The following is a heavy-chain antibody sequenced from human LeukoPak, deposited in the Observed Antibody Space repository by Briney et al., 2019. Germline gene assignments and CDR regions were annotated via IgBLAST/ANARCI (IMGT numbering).Heavy chain of an antibody. CDR1: GFTFSSYS. CDR2: IRSKAYGGTT. Sequence: GVSLRLSCAASGFTFSSYSMNWVRQAPGKGLEWVGFIRSKAYGGTTEYAASVNGRFTISRDDSTSVAYLQMNSLKPEDTAMYYCTRSAAAIQYFDYWGQGTLVAVPS. V-gene: IGHV3-49*04. D-gene: IGHD6-13*01. J-gene: IGHJ4*02. CDR3: TRSAAAIQYFDY.